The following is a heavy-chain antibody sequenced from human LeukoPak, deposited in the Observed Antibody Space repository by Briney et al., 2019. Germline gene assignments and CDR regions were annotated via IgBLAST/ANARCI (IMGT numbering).Heavy chain of an antibody. J-gene: IGHJ3*02. CDR1: GGSISSGDYY. V-gene: IGHV4-30-4*01. CDR2: IYYSGST. Sequence: SQTLSLTCTVSGGSISSGDYYWSWIRQPPGKGLEWIGYIYYSGSTYYNPSLKSRVTISVDTSKNQFSLKLSSVTAADTAVYYCARDRVDTNGSGSYYNVQAFDIWGQGTMVTVSS. D-gene: IGHD3-10*01. CDR3: ARDRVDTNGSGSYYNVQAFDI.